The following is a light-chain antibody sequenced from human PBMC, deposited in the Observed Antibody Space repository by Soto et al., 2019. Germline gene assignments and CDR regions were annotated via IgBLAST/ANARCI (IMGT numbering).Light chain of an antibody. V-gene: IGLV8-61*01. CDR3: ALYLGGGSWV. CDR1: SGSVSTTYY. Sequence: QTVVTQEPSFSVSPGRTVTLTCGLSSGSVSTTYYPSWYQQTPGQAPRTLIYSTNTRSSGVPDRLYGSILGNKAALTITGAQADDESDYFCALYLGGGSWVFGGGTKLTVL. CDR2: STN. J-gene: IGLJ3*02.